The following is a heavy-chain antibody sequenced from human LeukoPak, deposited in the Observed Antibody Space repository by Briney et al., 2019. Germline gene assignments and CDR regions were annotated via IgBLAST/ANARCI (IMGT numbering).Heavy chain of an antibody. CDR2: IYTSGST. Sequence: SQTLSLTCTVSGGSISSGSYYWRWIRQPAGTGLEWIGRIYTSGSTNYNPSLKSRVTISVDTSKNQFSLKLSSVTAADTAVYYCAREGEATMDYWGQGTLVTVSS. V-gene: IGHV4-61*02. J-gene: IGHJ4*02. CDR3: AREGEATMDY. CDR1: GGSISSGSYY. D-gene: IGHD5-12*01.